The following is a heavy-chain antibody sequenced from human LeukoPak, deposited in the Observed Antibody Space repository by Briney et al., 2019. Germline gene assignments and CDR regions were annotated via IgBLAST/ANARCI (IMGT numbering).Heavy chain of an antibody. CDR3: AREPRGYSYAKYYYYGMDV. CDR2: INPNSGGT. CDR1: GYTFTGYY. J-gene: IGHJ6*02. D-gene: IGHD5-18*01. Sequence: GASVKVSCKASGYTFTGYYMHWVRQAPGQGLEWMGWINPNSGGTNYAQKFQGWVTMTRDTSISTAYMELSRLRSDDTAVYYCAREPRGYSYAKYYYYGMDVWGQGTTVTVSS. V-gene: IGHV1-2*04.